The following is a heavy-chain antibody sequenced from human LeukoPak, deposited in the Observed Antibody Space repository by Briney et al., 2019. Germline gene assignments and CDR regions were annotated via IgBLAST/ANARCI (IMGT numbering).Heavy chain of an antibody. D-gene: IGHD1-26*01. CDR2: IRYDGSNK. CDR1: GFTFSSYG. CDR3: AKDDSGSYYGSTIY. J-gene: IGHJ4*02. Sequence: GGSLRLSCAASGFTFSSYGMRWVRQAPGKGLEWVAFIRYDGSNKYYADSVKGRFTISRDNSKNTLYLQMNSLRAEDTAVYYCAKDDSGSYYGSTIYWGQGTLVTVSS. V-gene: IGHV3-30*02.